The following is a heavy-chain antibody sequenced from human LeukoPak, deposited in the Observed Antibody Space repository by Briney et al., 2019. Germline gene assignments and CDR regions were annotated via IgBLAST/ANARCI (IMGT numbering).Heavy chain of an antibody. D-gene: IGHD3-22*01. Sequence: GGSLRLSCAASGFTFDDYAMHWVRQAPGKGLDWVSGINWNGGSTGYADSVKGRFTISRDNAENSLYLQMNSLRAEDTALYYCARASRHYYDSSGYYVVAYFDYWGQGTLVTVSS. J-gene: IGHJ4*02. CDR3: ARASRHYYDSSGYYVVAYFDY. V-gene: IGHV3-20*04. CDR2: INWNGGST. CDR1: GFTFDDYA.